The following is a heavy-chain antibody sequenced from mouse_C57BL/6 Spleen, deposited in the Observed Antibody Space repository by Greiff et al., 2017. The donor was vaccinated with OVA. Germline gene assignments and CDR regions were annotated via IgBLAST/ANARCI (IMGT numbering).Heavy chain of an antibody. CDR3: AREAMINYAMDY. J-gene: IGHJ4*01. Sequence: VQLQQSGTELVKPGASVKLSCKASGYTFTSYWMHWVKQRPGQGLEWIGNINPSNGGTNYNEKFKSKATLTVDKSSSTAYMQLSSLTSEDSAVYYCAREAMINYAMDYWGQGTSVTVSS. CDR1: GYTFTSYW. CDR2: INPSNGGT. V-gene: IGHV1-53*01. D-gene: IGHD2-4*01.